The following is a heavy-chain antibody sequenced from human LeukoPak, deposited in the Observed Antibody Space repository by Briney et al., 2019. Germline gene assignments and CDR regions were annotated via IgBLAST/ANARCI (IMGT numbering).Heavy chain of an antibody. Sequence: SETLSLTCTVSGGSISSSNYYWGWIRQPPGKGLEYIGSVYYTGSIHYNPSLKSRVTISVDTSKNQFSLKLSSVTAADTAVYYCARDRSSSWFTWFDPWGQGTLVTVSS. CDR2: VYYTGSI. CDR1: GGSISSSNYY. D-gene: IGHD6-13*01. V-gene: IGHV4-39*07. CDR3: ARDRSSSWFTWFDP. J-gene: IGHJ5*02.